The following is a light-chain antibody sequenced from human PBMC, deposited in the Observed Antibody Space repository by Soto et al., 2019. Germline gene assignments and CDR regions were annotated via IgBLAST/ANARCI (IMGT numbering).Light chain of an antibody. CDR3: LQYNNWPLFT. CDR2: GAS. J-gene: IGKJ3*01. V-gene: IGKV3-15*01. Sequence: EMVMTQSPVTLSVSPGERATLSCRASQSVSSKLAWYQQSPGHAPRLLIYGASTRATGIPARFSGSGSGTEFTLTISSLQSEDFAVYYCLQYNNWPLFTFGPGTKVDIK. CDR1: QSVSSK.